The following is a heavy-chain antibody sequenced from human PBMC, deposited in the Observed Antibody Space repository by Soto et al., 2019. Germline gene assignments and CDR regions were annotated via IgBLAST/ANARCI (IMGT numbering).Heavy chain of an antibody. CDR1: GYTFTSYD. V-gene: IGHV1-8*01. D-gene: IGHD1-26*01. CDR3: ARVSTVGGGYRTYYYYMDV. J-gene: IGHJ6*03. Sequence: QVQLVQSGAEVKKPGASVKVSCKASGYTFTSYDINWVRQATGQGLERMGWMNPNSGNTGYAQKFQGRVTMTRNTSISTAYMELSSLRSEDTAVYYCARVSTVGGGYRTYYYYMDVWGKGTTVTVSS. CDR2: MNPNSGNT.